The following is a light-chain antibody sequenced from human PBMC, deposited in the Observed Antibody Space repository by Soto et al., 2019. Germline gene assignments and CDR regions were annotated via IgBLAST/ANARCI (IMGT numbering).Light chain of an antibody. CDR2: RNN. J-gene: IGLJ2*01. V-gene: IGLV1-47*01. CDR3: AAWDDSLSGHVV. CDR1: SSNIGSNY. Sequence: QSVLTQPPSASGTPGQRVTISCSGSSSNIGSNYVYWYQQLPGTAPKLLIYRNNQRPSGVPDRFSGSKSGTSASLAISGLRSEDEAEYYGAAWDDSLSGHVVFGGGTKLTVL.